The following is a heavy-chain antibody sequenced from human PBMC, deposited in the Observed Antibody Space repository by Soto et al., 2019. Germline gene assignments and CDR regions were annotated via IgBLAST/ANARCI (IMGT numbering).Heavy chain of an antibody. D-gene: IGHD7-27*01. Sequence: EVQLLESGGGLVEPGGSRRLSCAASGFTFCSYTMSWVRQAPGKGLEWVSTISGSGSSTYSADSVKGRFTISRDNSKNTLYLQMNSLRVEDTAIYYCAKAWGIDYWGQGTLVTVSS. J-gene: IGHJ4*02. CDR3: AKAWGIDY. V-gene: IGHV3-23*01. CDR1: GFTFCSYT. CDR2: ISGSGSST.